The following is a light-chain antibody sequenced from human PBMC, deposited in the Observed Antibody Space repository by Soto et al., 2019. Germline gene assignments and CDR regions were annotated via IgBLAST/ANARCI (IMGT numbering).Light chain of an antibody. Sequence: EIVLTQYPATLSWSPGARYTLSCGASQLVSSSYLAVYQPNPGLARRLLIYDAYSRATGITDRFSGSGSGTDFTITISRLEPEDFAVYYCQQYGSSPLTFGGGTQVEI. V-gene: IGKV3D-20*01. CDR3: QQYGSSPLT. CDR2: DAY. J-gene: IGKJ4*01. CDR1: QLVSSSY.